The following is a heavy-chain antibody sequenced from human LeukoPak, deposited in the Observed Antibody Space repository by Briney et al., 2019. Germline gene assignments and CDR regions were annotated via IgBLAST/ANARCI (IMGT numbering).Heavy chain of an antibody. Sequence: ASVKVSCKASGYTFTSYGISWVRQAPGQGLEWMGWISAYNGNTNYAQKFQGRVTITADESTYTAYMELSSLRSEDTAVYYCAMGSSSYNYYYMDVWGKGTTVTISS. CDR1: GYTFTSYG. CDR3: AMGSSSYNYYYMDV. V-gene: IGHV1-18*01. D-gene: IGHD6-13*01. CDR2: ISAYNGNT. J-gene: IGHJ6*03.